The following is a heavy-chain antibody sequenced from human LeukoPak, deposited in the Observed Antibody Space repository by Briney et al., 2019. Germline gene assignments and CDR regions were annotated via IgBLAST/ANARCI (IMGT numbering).Heavy chain of an antibody. J-gene: IGHJ6*02. CDR1: GGSISSYY. CDR3: ARDHSSSSSYYYYGMDV. CDR2: IYTSGST. D-gene: IGHD6-6*01. V-gene: IGHV4-4*07. Sequence: SETLSLTCTVYGGSISSYYWSWIRQPAGKGLEWIGRIYTSGSTNYSPSLKSRVTMSVDTSKNQFSLKLSSVTAADTAVYYCARDHSSSSSYYYYGMDVWGQGTTVTVSS.